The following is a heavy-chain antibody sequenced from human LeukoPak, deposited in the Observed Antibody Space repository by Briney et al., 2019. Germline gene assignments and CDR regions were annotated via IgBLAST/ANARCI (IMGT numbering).Heavy chain of an antibody. V-gene: IGHV5-51*01. CDR3: ARFGSSSNDYGDGLVLY. CDR1: GYSFTSYW. Sequence: GASLKISCKGSGYSFTSYWIGWVRQMPGKGLEWMGIIYPGDSDTRYSPSFQGQVTISADKSISTAYLQWSSLKASDTAMYYCARFGSSSNDYGDGLVLYWGQGTLVTVSS. CDR2: IYPGDSDT. J-gene: IGHJ4*02. D-gene: IGHD4-17*01.